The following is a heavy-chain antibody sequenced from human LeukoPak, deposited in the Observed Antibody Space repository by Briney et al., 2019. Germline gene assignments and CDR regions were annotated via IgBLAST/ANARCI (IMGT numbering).Heavy chain of an antibody. D-gene: IGHD4-17*01. CDR1: GYTFTGYY. V-gene: IGHV1-18*04. CDR3: ARGMTTVTTLLDY. J-gene: IGHJ4*02. Sequence: ASVKVSCKASGYTFTGYYMHWVRQAPGQGLEWMGWISAYNGNTNFAQKLQGRVTMTTDTPTSTAYMELRSLRSDDTAVYYCARGMTTVTTLLDYWGQGTLVTVSS. CDR2: ISAYNGNT.